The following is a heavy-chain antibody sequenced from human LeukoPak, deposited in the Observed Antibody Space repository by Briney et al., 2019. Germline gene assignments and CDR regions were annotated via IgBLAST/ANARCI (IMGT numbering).Heavy chain of an antibody. CDR3: ARGLYYYGSGSYYSPPWYYYYGMDV. CDR2: INHSGST. CDR1: GGSFSGYY. J-gene: IGHJ6*04. V-gene: IGHV4-34*01. Sequence: SETLSLTCAVYGGSFSGYYWGWIRQPPGKGLEWIGEINHSGSTNYNPSLKSRATISVDTSKNQFSLKLSSVTAADTAVYYCARGLYYYGSGSYYSPPWYYYYGMDVWGKGTTVTVSS. D-gene: IGHD3-10*01.